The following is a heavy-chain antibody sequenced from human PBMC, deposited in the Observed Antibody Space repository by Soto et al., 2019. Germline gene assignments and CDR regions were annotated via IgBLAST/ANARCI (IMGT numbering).Heavy chain of an antibody. Sequence: EVQLVESGGGLVQPEGSLRLSCAASGFTFSSYAMHWVRQAPGKGLEYVSAISSNGGSTYYANSVKGRFTISRDNSKNTLYLQMGSLRAEDMAVYYCARVGVNDAFDIWGQGTMVTVSS. V-gene: IGHV3-64*01. D-gene: IGHD1-26*01. CDR1: GFTFSSYA. J-gene: IGHJ3*02. CDR3: ARVGVNDAFDI. CDR2: ISSNGGST.